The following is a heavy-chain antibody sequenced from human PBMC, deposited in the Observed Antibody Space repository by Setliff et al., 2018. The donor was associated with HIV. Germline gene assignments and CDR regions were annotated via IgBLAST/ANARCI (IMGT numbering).Heavy chain of an antibody. CDR2: IYYSGST. D-gene: IGHD4-17*01. CDR1: GGSISSSSYY. Sequence: SETLSLTCTVSGGSISSSSYYWGWIRQPPGKGLEWIGYIYYSGSTNYNPSLKSRVTISVDTSKNQFSLKLSSVTAADTAVYYCARQREVYGTVYYYYMDVWGKGTTVTVSS. V-gene: IGHV4-61*05. CDR3: ARQREVYGTVYYYYMDV. J-gene: IGHJ6*03.